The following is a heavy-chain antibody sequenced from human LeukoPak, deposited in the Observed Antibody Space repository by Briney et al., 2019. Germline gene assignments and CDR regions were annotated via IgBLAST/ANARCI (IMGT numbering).Heavy chain of an antibody. D-gene: IGHD3-22*01. J-gene: IGHJ3*02. CDR2: IYNTGTT. CDR3: ARDRPNVDSTGYFSRHDAFDI. Sequence: KASETLSLTCTVSGGSISSYYWSWIRQPAGKGLEWIGRIYNTGTTNYNPSPKSRLTMSVDTSKNQFSLKLSSVTAADTAMYYCARDRPNVDSTGYFSRHDAFDIWGQGTMVTVSS. V-gene: IGHV4-4*07. CDR1: GGSISSYY.